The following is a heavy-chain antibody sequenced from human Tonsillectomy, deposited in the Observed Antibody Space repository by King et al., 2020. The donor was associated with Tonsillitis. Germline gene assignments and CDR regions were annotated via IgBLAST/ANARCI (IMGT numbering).Heavy chain of an antibody. Sequence: QLVQSGAEVKKPGASVKVSCKASGYTFTNYDINWVRQGTGQGLEWMGWMDPSTGDADYSQKFQGRVAMTRNTSISTAFLEVRSLRSEDTAVYYGARGVDIWGQGTLVTVSS. J-gene: IGHJ4*02. CDR3: ARGVDI. V-gene: IGHV1-8*02. CDR1: GYTFTNYD. CDR2: MDPSTGDA.